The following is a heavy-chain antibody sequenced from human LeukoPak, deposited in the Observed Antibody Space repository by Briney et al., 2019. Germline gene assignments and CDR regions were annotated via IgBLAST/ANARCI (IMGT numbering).Heavy chain of an antibody. V-gene: IGHV4-39*01. CDR1: VDSTTISSYY. CDR2: VYYGGST. J-gene: IGHJ5*02. CDR3: ARHIQIAFRVFRLGWIDP. D-gene: IGHD3-3*02. Sequence: PETPSLTCILPVDSTTISSYYWGSISQPPGNGLEWIGRVYYGGSTSYNTSLKSRVTMSVDTSKNQFSLQLSSETAADTAVYYCARHIQIAFRVFRLGWIDPWGEGTLVTVSS.